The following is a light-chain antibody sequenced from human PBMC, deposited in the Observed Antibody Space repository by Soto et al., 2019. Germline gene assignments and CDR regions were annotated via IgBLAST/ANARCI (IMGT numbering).Light chain of an antibody. CDR3: QQYGTSPPLT. CDR1: QSVSSNY. CDR2: GAS. J-gene: IGKJ4*01. V-gene: IGKV3-20*01. Sequence: EIVMTQSPGTLSLSPGETATLSCRASQSVSSNYVAWYQQKPGQAPRLLIYGASSRATGIPDRFSGSGSATDFTLTISRLEPEDFAVYYCQQYGTSPPLTFGGGTKVDIK.